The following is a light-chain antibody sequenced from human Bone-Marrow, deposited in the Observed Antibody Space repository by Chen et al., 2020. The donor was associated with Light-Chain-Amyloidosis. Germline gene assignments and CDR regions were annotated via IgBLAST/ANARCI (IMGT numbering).Light chain of an antibody. Sequence: QSALPQPRSVSGSPGPSVTISCTATSSDVGGYNYVSWYQQHPGKAPKLMIYDVSKRPSGVPDRFSGSKSGNTASLTISGLQAEDEADYYCCSYAGSYTLGVFGGGTKLTVL. J-gene: IGLJ2*01. CDR1: SSDVGGYNY. V-gene: IGLV2-11*01. CDR2: DVS. CDR3: CSYAGSYTLGV.